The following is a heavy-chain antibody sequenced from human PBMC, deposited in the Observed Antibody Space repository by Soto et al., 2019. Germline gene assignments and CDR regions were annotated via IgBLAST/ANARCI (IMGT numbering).Heavy chain of an antibody. Sequence: QITLKESGPTLVKPTQTLTLTCTFSGFSLSTSGVGVGWIRQPPGKALEWLALIYWDDDKRYSPSLTSRLTTTKDPAKHQVVLTMTNMDPVETATYHCAHRLVTISFDYWGQGTLVTVAS. V-gene: IGHV2-5*02. CDR1: GFSLSTSGVG. CDR2: IYWDDDK. J-gene: IGHJ4*02. CDR3: AHRLVTISFDY. D-gene: IGHD3-10*01.